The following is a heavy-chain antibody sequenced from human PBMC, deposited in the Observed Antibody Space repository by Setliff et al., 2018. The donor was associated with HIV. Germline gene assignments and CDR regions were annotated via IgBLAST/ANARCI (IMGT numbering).Heavy chain of an antibody. CDR3: ATMYSNYGRYYYYYMDV. D-gene: IGHD4-4*01. Sequence: SETLSLTCTVSGGSINSGNNYWSWIRQHPGKGLEWIGFIYYSGTTYYNPSLKSRVTISVDTSKNQFSLKLNSVTAADTAVYYCATMYSNYGRYYYYYMDVWGKGTTVTVSS. CDR1: GGSINSGNNY. CDR2: IYYSGTT. J-gene: IGHJ6*03. V-gene: IGHV4-31*03.